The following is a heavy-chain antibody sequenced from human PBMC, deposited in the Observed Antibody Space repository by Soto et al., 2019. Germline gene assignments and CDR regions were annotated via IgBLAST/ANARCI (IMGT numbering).Heavy chain of an antibody. CDR2: ISGSGGST. CDR3: ANQRGYYDSSGYRTQYYFDY. V-gene: IGHV3-23*01. Sequence: GGSLRLSCAASGFTFSSYAMSWVRQAPGKGLEWVSAISGSGGSTYYADSVKGRFTIFRDNSKNTLYLQMNSLRAEDTAVYYCANQRGYYDSSGYRTQYYFDYWGQGTLVTVSS. CDR1: GFTFSSYA. D-gene: IGHD3-22*01. J-gene: IGHJ4*02.